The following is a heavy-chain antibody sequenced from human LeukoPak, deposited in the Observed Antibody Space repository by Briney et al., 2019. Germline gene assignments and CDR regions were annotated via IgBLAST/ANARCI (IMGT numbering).Heavy chain of an antibody. CDR1: GFPFSSYW. J-gene: IGHJ4*02. D-gene: IGHD1-26*01. Sequence: PGGSLRLSCAASGFPFSSYWMSWVRQAPGKGLEWVANIKQDGSEKLYVDSVKGRFTISRDNAKNSLYLQMNRLRAEDTAIYYCARDLPVVGAPGFDYWGQGTPVTVSS. CDR2: IKQDGSEK. CDR3: ARDLPVVGAPGFDY. V-gene: IGHV3-7*01.